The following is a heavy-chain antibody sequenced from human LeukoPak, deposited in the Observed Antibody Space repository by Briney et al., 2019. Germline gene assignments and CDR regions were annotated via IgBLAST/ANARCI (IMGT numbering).Heavy chain of an antibody. Sequence: GSLRLSCAASGFTFSSYAMSWVRQAPGKGLEWIGEINHSGSTNYNPSLKSRVTISVDTSKNQFSLKLSSVTAADTAVYYCARRPIAARLSRSYYYMDVWGKGTTVTVSS. CDR1: GFTFSSYA. CDR2: INHSGST. D-gene: IGHD6-6*01. CDR3: ARRPIAARLSRSYYYMDV. J-gene: IGHJ6*03. V-gene: IGHV4-34*01.